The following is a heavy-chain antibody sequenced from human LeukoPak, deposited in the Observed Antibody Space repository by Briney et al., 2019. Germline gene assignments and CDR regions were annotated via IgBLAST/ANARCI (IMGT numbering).Heavy chain of an antibody. CDR2: IIPILGIA. D-gene: IGHD3-3*01. CDR1: GGTFSSYA. CDR3: ASVGVVGFPNWFDP. J-gene: IGHJ5*02. Sequence: SVKVSCTASGGTFSSYAISWVRQAPGQGLEWMGRIIPILGIANYAQKFQGRVTITADKSTSTAYMELSSLRSEDTAVYYCASVGVVGFPNWFDPWGQGTLVTVSS. V-gene: IGHV1-69*04.